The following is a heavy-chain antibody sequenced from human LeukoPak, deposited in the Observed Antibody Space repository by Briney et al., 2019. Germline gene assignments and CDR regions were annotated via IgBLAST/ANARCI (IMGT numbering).Heavy chain of an antibody. CDR3: ARWQNGCGYAL. V-gene: IGHV3-64*01. D-gene: IGHD5-12*01. CDR1: GFTLSFYG. J-gene: IGHJ4*02. Sequence: GGSLRLSCAASGFTLSFYGMHWVRQAPGKGLEYVSAIGSNGVNTHYANSVKGRFTISRDSSKNTLSLQMGSLRPEDMGVYFCARWQNGCGYALWGQGVLVTVS. CDR2: IGSNGVNT.